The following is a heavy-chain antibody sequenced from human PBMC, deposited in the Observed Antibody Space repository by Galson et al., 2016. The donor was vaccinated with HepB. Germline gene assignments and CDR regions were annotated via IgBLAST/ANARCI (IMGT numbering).Heavy chain of an antibody. V-gene: IGHV1-18*01. CDR3: ARRTSATPNYYYNSMDV. D-gene: IGHD2-2*01. CDR1: GYTFTSYG. Sequence: SVKVSCKASGYTFTSYGISWVRQAPGQGLEWMGWISAYNGNTNYAQKLQGRVTMTTDTSTSTAYMELRSLRSDDTAVYYCARRTSATPNYYYNSMDVWGQGTTVTGSS. J-gene: IGHJ6*02. CDR2: ISAYNGNT.